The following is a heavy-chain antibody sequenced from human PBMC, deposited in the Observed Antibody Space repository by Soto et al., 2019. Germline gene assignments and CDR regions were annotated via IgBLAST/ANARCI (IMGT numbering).Heavy chain of an antibody. CDR1: GGSISSYY. Sequence: PSETLSLTCTVSGGSISSYYWSWIRQPPGKGLEWIGYIYYSGSTNYNPSLKSRVTISVDTSKNQFSLKLSSVTAADTALYYCARDRGNDYGDLAAFDIWGQGTMVTVSS. J-gene: IGHJ3*02. CDR3: ARDRGNDYGDLAAFDI. D-gene: IGHD4-17*01. CDR2: IYYSGST. V-gene: IGHV4-59*01.